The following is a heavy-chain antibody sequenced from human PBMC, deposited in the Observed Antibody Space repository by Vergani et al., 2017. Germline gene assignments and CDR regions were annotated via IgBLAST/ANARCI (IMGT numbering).Heavy chain of an antibody. CDR1: GGSISSSSYY. J-gene: IGHJ4*02. Sequence: QLQLQESGPGLVKPSETLSLTCTVSGGSISSSSYYWGWIRQPPGKWLEWIGSIYYSGSTYYNPSLKSRVTISVDTSKNQFSLKLSSVTAADTAVYYCAREYSSSSFFDYWGQGTLVTVSS. V-gene: IGHV4-39*01. D-gene: IGHD6-6*01. CDR3: AREYSSSSFFDY. CDR2: IYYSGST.